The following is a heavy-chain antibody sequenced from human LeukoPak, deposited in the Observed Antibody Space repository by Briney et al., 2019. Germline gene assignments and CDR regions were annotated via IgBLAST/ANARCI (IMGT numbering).Heavy chain of an antibody. CDR2: ISYDGSNK. CDR3: ARGGSGN. J-gene: IGHJ4*02. CDR1: GFTFSSYA. V-gene: IGHV3-30*01. Sequence: PGRSLRLSCAASGFTFSSYAMHWVRQAPGKGLEWVAVISYDGSNKYYADSVKGRFTISRDNSKNTLYLQMNSLRAEDTAVHYCARGGSGNWGQGTLVTVSS. D-gene: IGHD5-12*01.